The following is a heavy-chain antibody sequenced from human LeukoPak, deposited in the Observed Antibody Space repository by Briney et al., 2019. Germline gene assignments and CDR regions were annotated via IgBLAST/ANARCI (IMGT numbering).Heavy chain of an antibody. CDR3: ARLAFMVRGVYLDY. Sequence: AAVTVSCKASGYTFTNYYMHWARQAPGQGLEWMGWINPNSGGTNYAQKFQGRVTMTRDTSASTVYMELSSLRSEDTAVYYCARLAFMVRGVYLDYWGQGTLVTVSS. V-gene: IGHV1-2*02. J-gene: IGHJ4*02. CDR1: GYTFTNYY. D-gene: IGHD3-10*01. CDR2: INPNSGGT.